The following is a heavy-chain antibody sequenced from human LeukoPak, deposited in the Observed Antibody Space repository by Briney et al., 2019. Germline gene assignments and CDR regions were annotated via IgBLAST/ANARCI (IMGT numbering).Heavy chain of an antibody. D-gene: IGHD3-22*01. CDR2: IYYSGTT. CDR1: GASISSSSYY. CDR3: ARDKYYYDSSASIRFDY. V-gene: IGHV4-39*02. Sequence: SETLSLTCTVSGASISSSSYYWGWIRQPPGKGLEWIGSIYYSGTTYYRASLKSRVTISVDTSKNQFSLKLSSVTAADTAMYYCARDKYYYDSSASIRFDYWGQGTLVTVSS. J-gene: IGHJ4*02.